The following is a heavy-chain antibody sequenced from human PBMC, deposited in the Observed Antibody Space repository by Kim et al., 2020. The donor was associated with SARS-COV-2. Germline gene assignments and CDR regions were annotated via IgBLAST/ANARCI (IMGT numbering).Heavy chain of an antibody. CDR2: ISYDGSNK. CDR3: ARDPYGGPAYYFDY. CDR1: GFTFSSYA. V-gene: IGHV3-30*04. Sequence: GGSVRLSCAASGFTFSSYAMHWVRQAPGKGLEWVAVISYDGSNKYYADSVKGRFTISRDNSKNTLYLQMNSLRAEDTAVYYCARDPYGGPAYYFDYWGQGTLVTVSS. J-gene: IGHJ4*02. D-gene: IGHD3-10*01.